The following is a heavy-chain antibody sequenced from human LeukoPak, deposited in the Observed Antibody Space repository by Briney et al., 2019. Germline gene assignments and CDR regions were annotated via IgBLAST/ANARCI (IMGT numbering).Heavy chain of an antibody. CDR1: GFTFGSSG. V-gene: IGHV3-9*01. CDR3: AKDGSQESGTQAFDI. D-gene: IGHD1-1*01. Sequence: GGSLRLSCAASGFTFGSSGMHWVRQAPGKGLEWVSGINWNSDSIDYADSVKGRFTISRDNAKNSLYLQMNSLRAEDTALYYCAKDGSQESGTQAFDIWGQGTMVTVSS. CDR2: INWNSDSI. J-gene: IGHJ3*02.